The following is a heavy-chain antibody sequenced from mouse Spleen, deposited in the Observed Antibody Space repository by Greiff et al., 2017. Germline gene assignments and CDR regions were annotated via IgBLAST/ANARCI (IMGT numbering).Heavy chain of an antibody. J-gene: IGHJ4*01. CDR2: ISSGSSTI. CDR1: GFTFSDYG. D-gene: IGHD1-2*01. CDR3: ARRTTATYYYAMDY. Sequence: EVQGVESGGGLVKPGGSLKLSCAASGFTFSDYGMHWVRQAPEKGLEWVAYISSGSSTIYYADTVKGRFTISRDNAKNTLFLQMTSLRSEDTAMYYCARRTTATYYYAMDYWGQGTSVTVSS. V-gene: IGHV5-17*01.